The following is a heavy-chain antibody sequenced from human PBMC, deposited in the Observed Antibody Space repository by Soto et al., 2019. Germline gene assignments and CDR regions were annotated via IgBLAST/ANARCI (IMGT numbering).Heavy chain of an antibody. D-gene: IGHD5-18*01. Sequence: SGPTLVNPTQTLTLTCTFSGFSLSTSGMCVSWIRQPPGKALEWLALIDWDDDKYYSTSLKTRLTISKDTSKNQVVLTMTNMDPVDTATYYCARISFGVPDTAMVAHYYYGMDVWGQGTTVTVSS. CDR1: GFSLSTSGMC. CDR2: IDWDDDK. J-gene: IGHJ6*02. V-gene: IGHV2-70*01. CDR3: ARISFGVPDTAMVAHYYYGMDV.